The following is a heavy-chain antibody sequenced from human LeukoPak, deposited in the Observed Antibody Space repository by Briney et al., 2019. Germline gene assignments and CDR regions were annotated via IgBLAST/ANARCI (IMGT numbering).Heavy chain of an antibody. CDR3: ARGKGDYYYYYMDV. J-gene: IGHJ6*03. D-gene: IGHD3-16*01. V-gene: IGHV3-30*02. Sequence: GGSLRLSCAASGFTFSSYGMHWVRQAPGKGLEWVAFIRYDGSNKYYADSVKGRFTISRDNSKNTLYLQMNSPRAEDTAVYYCARGKGDYYYYYMDVWGKGTTVTVSS. CDR2: IRYDGSNK. CDR1: GFTFSSYG.